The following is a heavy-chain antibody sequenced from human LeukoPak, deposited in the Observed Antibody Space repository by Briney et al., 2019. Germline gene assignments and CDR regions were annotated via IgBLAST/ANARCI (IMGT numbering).Heavy chain of an antibody. CDR2: IYSGGST. D-gene: IGHD2-2*01. CDR3: ARDVSLYCSSATCFHDAFDI. CDR1: GFTVSSSY. Sequence: GGSLRLSCAASGFTVSSSYMSWVRQAPGKGLEWVSVIYSGGSTDYADSVKGRFTISRDNSKNTLYPQMNSLRAEDTAVYYCARDVSLYCSSATCFHDAFDIWGQGTMVTVSS. J-gene: IGHJ3*02. V-gene: IGHV3-66*02.